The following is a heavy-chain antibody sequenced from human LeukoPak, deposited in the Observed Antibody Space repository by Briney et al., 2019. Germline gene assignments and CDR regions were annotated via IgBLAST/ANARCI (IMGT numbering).Heavy chain of an antibody. D-gene: IGHD1-26*01. Sequence: PGGSLRLSCAASGFTFSSYWMSWVRQAPGKGLEWVANIKEDGSEKYYVDSVKGRFTISRDNAKNSLYLQMNSLRAEDTAVYHCARERRGIYYYYMDVWGKGTTVTVSS. V-gene: IGHV3-7*01. J-gene: IGHJ6*03. CDR2: IKEDGSEK. CDR3: ARERRGIYYYYMDV. CDR1: GFTFSSYW.